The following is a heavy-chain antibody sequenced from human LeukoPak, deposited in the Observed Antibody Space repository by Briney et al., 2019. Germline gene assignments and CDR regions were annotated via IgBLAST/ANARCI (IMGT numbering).Heavy chain of an antibody. CDR2: ISSSSSTV. CDR3: ARGWFGEMAFDI. J-gene: IGHJ3*02. D-gene: IGHD3-10*01. CDR1: GFTFSSYS. V-gene: IGHV3-48*01. Sequence: GGSLRLSCAASGFTFSSYSMNWVRQAPGKGLEWVSYISSSSSTVYYADSVKGRFTISRDNAKNSLYLQMNSLRAEDTAVYYCARGWFGEMAFDIWGQGTMVTVSS.